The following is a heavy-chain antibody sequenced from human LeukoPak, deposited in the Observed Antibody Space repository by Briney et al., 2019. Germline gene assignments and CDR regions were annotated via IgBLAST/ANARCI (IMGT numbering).Heavy chain of an antibody. CDR2: INQDGSEE. Sequence: GGSLRLSCAASGFTLRNYWMSWVPQAPGKGREGVAHINQDGSEEHYMDSVKARFIISRDNAKNSLSLQMDSLRAEDTAVYYCVRDGGVSGYDLLDYWGQGTLVTVSS. V-gene: IGHV3-7*01. CDR3: VRDGGVSGYDLLDY. J-gene: IGHJ4*02. D-gene: IGHD5-12*01. CDR1: GFTLRNYW.